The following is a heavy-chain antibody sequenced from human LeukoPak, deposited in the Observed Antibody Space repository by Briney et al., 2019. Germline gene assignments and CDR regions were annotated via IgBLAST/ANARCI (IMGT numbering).Heavy chain of an antibody. CDR3: ATDGATTSLAY. J-gene: IGHJ4*02. V-gene: IGHV4-38-2*02. CDR1: GYFIRSDYY. D-gene: IGHD1-26*01. Sequence: SETLSLTCAVSGYFIRSDYYWGWIRQPPGKGLEWIGSIYHSGSMYYNLSLKSRVTISVDTSKNQFSLKLSSVTAADTAVYYCATDGATTSLAYWGQGTLVTVSS. CDR2: IYHSGSM.